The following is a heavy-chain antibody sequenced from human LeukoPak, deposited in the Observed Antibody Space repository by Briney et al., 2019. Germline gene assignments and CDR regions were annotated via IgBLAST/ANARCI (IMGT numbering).Heavy chain of an antibody. CDR2: ISYIGST. CDR1: GGSMSSHY. V-gene: IGHV4-59*11. D-gene: IGHD1-1*01. CDR3: AGDQLALNALNI. Sequence: SETLSLTCTVSGGSMSSHYRSWIRQPPGKGLEWLGYISYIGSTNYSPSLKSRVTISVASSKNEFSLRLSSVTAADTVVYFCAGDQLALNALNIWGQGTMVTVSS. J-gene: IGHJ3*02.